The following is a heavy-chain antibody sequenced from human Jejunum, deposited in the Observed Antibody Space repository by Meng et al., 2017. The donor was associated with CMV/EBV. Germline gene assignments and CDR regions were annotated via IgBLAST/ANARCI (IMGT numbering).Heavy chain of an antibody. CDR3: ARAIDYGDPNWFDP. D-gene: IGHD4-17*01. Sequence: SGFTFTSDAINGVRQAPGKGLEWLSSISGSSTYIYHADSVKGRFTISRDNAKNSVYLQMNSLRAEDTAVYYCARAIDYGDPNWFDPWGQGTLVTVSS. CDR2: ISGSSTYI. J-gene: IGHJ5*02. V-gene: IGHV3-21*01. CDR1: GFTFTSDA.